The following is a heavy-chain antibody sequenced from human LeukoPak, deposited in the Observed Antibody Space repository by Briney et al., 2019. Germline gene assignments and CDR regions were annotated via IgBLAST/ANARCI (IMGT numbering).Heavy chain of an antibody. J-gene: IGHJ4*02. CDR1: GFTFDEYG. CDR2: ISYDGSNK. V-gene: IGHV3-30*18. D-gene: IGHD3-9*01. Sequence: GGSLRLSCAASGFTFDEYGMSWVRQAPGKGLEWVAVISYDGSNKYYADSVKGRFTISRDNSKNTLYLQMNSLRAEDTAVYYCAKVRLRYFDWFTFDYWGQGTLVTVSS. CDR3: AKVRLRYFDWFTFDY.